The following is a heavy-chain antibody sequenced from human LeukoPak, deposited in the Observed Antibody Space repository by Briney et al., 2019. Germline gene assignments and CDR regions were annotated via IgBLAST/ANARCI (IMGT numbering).Heavy chain of an antibody. CDR1: GSTFSSYS. J-gene: IGHJ4*02. V-gene: IGHV3-48*01. CDR3: ATVVVMDTSY. CDR2: ISSSSSTT. Sequence: GGSLRLSCVHTGSTFSSYSMNWVRQAPGKGLEWVSYISSSSSTTNYADSVKGRFTISRDNAKKSVYLQMNSLRAEDTAVYYCATVVVMDTSYWGQGTLVIVSS. D-gene: IGHD2-15*01.